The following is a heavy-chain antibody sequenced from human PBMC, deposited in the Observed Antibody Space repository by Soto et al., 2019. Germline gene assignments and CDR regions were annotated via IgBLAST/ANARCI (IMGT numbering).Heavy chain of an antibody. CDR3: ASDANYDILTGTGYFDY. Sequence: GASVKVSCKASGYTFTSYAMHWVRQAPGQRLEWMGWINAGNGNTKYSQKFQGRVTITRDTSASTAYVELGSLRSEDTAVYYCASDANYDILTGTGYFDYWGQGTLVTVSS. J-gene: IGHJ4*02. CDR2: INAGNGNT. V-gene: IGHV1-3*01. D-gene: IGHD3-9*01. CDR1: GYTFTSYA.